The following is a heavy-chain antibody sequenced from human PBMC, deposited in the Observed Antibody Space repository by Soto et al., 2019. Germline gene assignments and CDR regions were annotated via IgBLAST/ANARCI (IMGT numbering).Heavy chain of an antibody. Sequence: SVKDCFKASGGPFSSYAISLVRQAPGQGLEWAGGTIPIFGTANYAQKFQGRVTITADESTSTAYMELSSLRSEDTAVYYCARRHKRAYVEMATIVPDYYYYGMDVWGQGTPVTVSS. CDR3: ARRHKRAYVEMATIVPDYYYYGMDV. CDR2: TIPIFGTA. D-gene: IGHD5-12*01. CDR1: GGPFSSYA. V-gene: IGHV1-69*13. J-gene: IGHJ6*01.